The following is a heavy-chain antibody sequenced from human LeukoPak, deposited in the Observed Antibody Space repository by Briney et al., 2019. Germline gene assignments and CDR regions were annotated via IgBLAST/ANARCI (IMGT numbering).Heavy chain of an antibody. D-gene: IGHD3-22*01. CDR2: IYHSGST. J-gene: IGHJ4*02. CDR1: GGSISSSNW. V-gene: IGHV4-4*02. CDR3: ARAPYDSSGYHDY. Sequence: SGTLSLTCAVSGGSISSSNWWSWVRPPPGKGLEWIGEIYHSGSTNYNPSLKSRVTISVDKSKNQFSLKLSSVTAADTAVYYCARAPYDSSGYHDYWGQGTLVTVSS.